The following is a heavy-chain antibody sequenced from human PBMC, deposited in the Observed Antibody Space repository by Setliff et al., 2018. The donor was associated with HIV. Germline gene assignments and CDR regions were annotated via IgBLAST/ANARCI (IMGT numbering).Heavy chain of an antibody. CDR3: ARDPRGLLSPVPRGYFDY. CDR2: IYHSGTA. V-gene: IGHV4-38-2*02. Sequence: LSLTCTVSGFSISSNYYWGWVRQPPGRGLEWIGNIYHSGTAYYNPSFKTRVAISIDTSKNYVSLKLRSLTAADTAIYYCARDPRGLLSPVPRGYFDYWGQGALVTVSS. D-gene: IGHD3-22*01. J-gene: IGHJ4*02. CDR1: GFSISSNYY.